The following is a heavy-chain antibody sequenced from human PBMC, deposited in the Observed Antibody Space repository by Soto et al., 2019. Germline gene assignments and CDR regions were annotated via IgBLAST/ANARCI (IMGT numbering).Heavy chain of an antibody. Sequence: QVQLQESGPGLVKPSGTLSLTCAVSGGSISSSNWWSWVRQPPGKGLEWIGEIYHSGSTNYNPSLKSRVPISVDKSTKQFSLTLSSVTAADTAVYYCARVSGSYYYGMDVWGQGTTVTVSS. J-gene: IGHJ6*02. V-gene: IGHV4-4*02. CDR3: ARVSGSYYYGMDV. D-gene: IGHD3-10*01. CDR2: IYHSGST. CDR1: GGSISSSNW.